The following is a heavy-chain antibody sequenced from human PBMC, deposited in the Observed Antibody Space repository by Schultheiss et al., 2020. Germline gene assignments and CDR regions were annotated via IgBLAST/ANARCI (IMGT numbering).Heavy chain of an antibody. CDR2: ISSNGGST. V-gene: IGHV3-64D*06. CDR1: GFTFSSYA. D-gene: IGHD6-19*01. CDR3: ARGIVVNWFDP. J-gene: IGHJ5*02. Sequence: GGSLRLSCSASGFTFSSYAMHWVRQAPGKGLEYVSAISSNGGSTYYADSVKGRFTISRDNSKNTLYLQMSSLRAEDTAVYYCARGIVVNWFDPWGQGTLVTVSS.